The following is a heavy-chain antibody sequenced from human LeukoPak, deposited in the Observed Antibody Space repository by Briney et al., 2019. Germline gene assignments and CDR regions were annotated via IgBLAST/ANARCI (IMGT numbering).Heavy chain of an antibody. J-gene: IGHJ4*02. D-gene: IGHD3-22*01. CDR1: GGTFSSYA. CDR3: ASVYYYDSSGYYIQLRLEY. V-gene: IGHV1-69*13. Sequence: ASVKVSCKASGGTFSSYAISWVRQAPGQGLEWMGGIIPIFGTANYAQKFQGRVTITAGESTSTAYMELSSLRSEDTAVYYCASVYYYDSSGYYIQLRLEYWGQGTLVTVSS. CDR2: IIPIFGTA.